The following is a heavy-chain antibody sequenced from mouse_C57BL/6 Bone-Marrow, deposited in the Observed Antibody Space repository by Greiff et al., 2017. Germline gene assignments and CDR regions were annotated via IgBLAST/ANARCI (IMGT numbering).Heavy chain of an antibody. V-gene: IGHV1-80*01. J-gene: IGHJ2*01. D-gene: IGHD1-1*01. Sequence: QVQLKQSGAELVKPGASVKISCKASGYAFSSYWMNWVKQRPGKGLEWIGQIYPGDGDTNYNGKFKGKATLTADKSSSTAYMQLSSLTSEDSAVYFCARSPECYDSSFDYWGQGTTLTVSS. CDR3: ARSPECYDSSFDY. CDR1: GYAFSSYW. CDR2: IYPGDGDT.